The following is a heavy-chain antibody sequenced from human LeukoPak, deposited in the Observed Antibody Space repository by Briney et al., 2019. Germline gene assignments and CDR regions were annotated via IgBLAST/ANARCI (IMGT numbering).Heavy chain of an antibody. V-gene: IGHV4-39*07. CDR1: GFTFSSYW. CDR3: ARDSLLWFGELDPFDY. D-gene: IGHD3-10*01. Sequence: GSLRLSCAASGFTFSSYWMSWVRQPPGKGLEWIGSIYYSGSTYYNPSLKSRVTISVDTSKNQFSLKLSSVTAADTAVYYCARDSLLWFGELDPFDYWGQGTLVTVSS. CDR2: IYYSGST. J-gene: IGHJ4*02.